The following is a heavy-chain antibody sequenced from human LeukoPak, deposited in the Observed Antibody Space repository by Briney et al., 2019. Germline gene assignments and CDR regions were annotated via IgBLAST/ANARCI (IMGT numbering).Heavy chain of an antibody. V-gene: IGHV3-30*16. CDR3: ARVRDDSSGYDDAFDI. CDR1: GFTFSSYA. CDR2: ISYDGSNK. D-gene: IGHD3-22*01. J-gene: IGHJ3*02. Sequence: GGSLRLSCAASGFTFSSYAMRWVRQAPGKGLEWVAVISYDGSNKYYADSVKGRFTISRDNSKTTLYLQMNSLRAEDTAVYYCARVRDDSSGYDDAFDIWGEGTMVTVSS.